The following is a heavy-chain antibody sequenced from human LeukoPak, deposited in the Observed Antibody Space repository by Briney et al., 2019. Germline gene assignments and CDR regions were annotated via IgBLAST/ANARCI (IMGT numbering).Heavy chain of an antibody. CDR1: GGSFSGYY. V-gene: IGHV4-34*01. Sequence: ASETLSLTCAVYGGSFSGYYWSWTRQPPGKGLEWIGEINHSGSTNYNPSLKSRVTISVDTSKKQFSLKLSSVTAADTAVYYCVTYYFDSSGPKKNYWGQGTLVTVSS. J-gene: IGHJ4*02. CDR2: INHSGST. CDR3: VTYYFDSSGPKKNY. D-gene: IGHD3-22*01.